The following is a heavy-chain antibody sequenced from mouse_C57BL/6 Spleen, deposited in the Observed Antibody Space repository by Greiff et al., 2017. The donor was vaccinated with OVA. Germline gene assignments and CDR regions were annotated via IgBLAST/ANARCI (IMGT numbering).Heavy chain of an antibody. V-gene: IGHV1-82*01. CDR1: GYAFSSSW. J-gene: IGHJ2*01. Sequence: VQLQQSGPELVKPGASVKISCKASGYAFSSSWMNWVKQRPGKGLEWIGRIYPGDGDTNYNGKFKGKATLTADKSSSTAYMQLSSLTSEDSAVYFCARRGEAQAYFDYWGQGTTLTVSS. D-gene: IGHD3-2*02. CDR3: ARRGEAQAYFDY. CDR2: IYPGDGDT.